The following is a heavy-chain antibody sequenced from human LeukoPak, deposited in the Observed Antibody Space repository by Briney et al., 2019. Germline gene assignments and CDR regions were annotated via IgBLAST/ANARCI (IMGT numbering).Heavy chain of an antibody. CDR3: ARENLNSHGVDLDY. CDR2: INSDGRSA. D-gene: IGHD1-7*01. Sequence: GGSLRLSCAASGFTFSSHWMHWVRQAPGKGLVWVSHINSDGRSATYADSVKGRFTISRDNAKNTLYLQMNSLRAEDTAVYYCARENLNSHGVDLDYWGQGTLVTVSS. CDR1: GFTFSSHW. V-gene: IGHV3-74*01. J-gene: IGHJ4*02.